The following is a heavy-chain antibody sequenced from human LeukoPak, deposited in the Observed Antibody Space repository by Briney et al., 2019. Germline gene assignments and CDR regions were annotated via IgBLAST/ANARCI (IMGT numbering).Heavy chain of an antibody. D-gene: IGHD3-3*01. J-gene: IGHJ5*02. CDR3: ARADFIDAGPYLIGP. Sequence: ASVRVSCKTSGYSFTDYYIHWVRQAPGQGREWMGWINTKSGRTSSARKLQGRVTMTRDPSITTVYMDMAWLTSDDTAIYFCARADFIDAGPYLIGPWGQGTLVTVSS. CDR2: INTKSGRT. CDR1: GYSFTDYY. V-gene: IGHV1-2*02.